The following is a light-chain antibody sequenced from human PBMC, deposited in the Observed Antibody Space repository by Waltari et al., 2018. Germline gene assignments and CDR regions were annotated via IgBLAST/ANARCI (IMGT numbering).Light chain of an antibody. CDR2: KAN. V-gene: IGLV8-61*01. CDR1: SGPVSSTSF. CDR3: LVYMGSGIWV. J-gene: IGLJ3*02. Sequence: QTVVTQEPSLSVSPGGTVTLTCALSSGPVSSTSFVRCYQQSPGQTPRTLVYKANIRSSGVPDRFSGSIFGNKAALIITGAQADDESDYFCLVYMGSGIWVFGGGTKLTVL.